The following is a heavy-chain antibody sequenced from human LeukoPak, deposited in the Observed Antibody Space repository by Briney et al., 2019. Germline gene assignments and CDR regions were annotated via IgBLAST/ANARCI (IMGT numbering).Heavy chain of an antibody. CDR2: ISTDGSDK. CDR1: GFTFSDYG. J-gene: IGHJ5*02. CDR3: AKDGTRSWFGEAT. D-gene: IGHD3-10*01. Sequence: GGSLRLSCAASGFTFSDYGMQWVRQAPGKGLEWVALISTDGSDKDYADSVKGRFTLSRDNSKNILYLQMNSLRVEDTAVYYCAKDGTRSWFGEATWGQGTLVTVSS. V-gene: IGHV3-30*18.